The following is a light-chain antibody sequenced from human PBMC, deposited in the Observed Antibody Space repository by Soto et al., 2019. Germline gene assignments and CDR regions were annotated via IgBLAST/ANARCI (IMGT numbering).Light chain of an antibody. V-gene: IGKV3-20*01. CDR3: HQCASSPLT. Sequence: EIVLTQSPGTLSLSPGERATLSCRASQSVGNNYLAWYQQKPGQAPRLLIYNAFNRATGISDRFSGSGSGTDFTLTISRLEPEDFAVYFCHQCASSPLTFGGGTKVEIK. J-gene: IGKJ4*01. CDR1: QSVGNNY. CDR2: NAF.